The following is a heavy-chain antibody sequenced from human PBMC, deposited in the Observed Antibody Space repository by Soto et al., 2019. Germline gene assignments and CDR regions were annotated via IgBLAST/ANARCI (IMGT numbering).Heavy chain of an antibody. J-gene: IGHJ4*02. CDR2: IIPIFGTA. V-gene: IGHV1-69*13. D-gene: IGHD4-17*01. CDR1: GGTFSSYA. Sequence: SVKVSCKASGGTFSSYAISWVRQAPGQGLEWMGGIIPIFGTANYAQKFQGRVTITADESTSTAYMELSSLRSEDTAVYYCARAQDVTTVTTTDSGYDYWGQGTLVTV. CDR3: ARAQDVTTVTTTDSGYDY.